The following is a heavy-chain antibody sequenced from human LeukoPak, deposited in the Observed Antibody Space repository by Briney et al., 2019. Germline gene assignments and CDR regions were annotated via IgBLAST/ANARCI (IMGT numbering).Heavy chain of an antibody. J-gene: IGHJ4*02. CDR2: IIPILGIA. CDR3: ARAGGIVGAVLDY. D-gene: IGHD1-26*01. CDR1: GGTFSSYA. V-gene: IGHV1-69*04. Sequence: ASVKVSCKASGGTFSSYAISWVRQAPGQGLEWMGRIIPILGIANYAQKFQGRVTITADKSTSTAYMELSSLRSEDTAVYYCARAGGIVGAVLDYWGQGTLVTASS.